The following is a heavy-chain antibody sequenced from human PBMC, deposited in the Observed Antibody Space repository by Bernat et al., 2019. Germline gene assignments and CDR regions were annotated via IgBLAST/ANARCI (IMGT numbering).Heavy chain of an antibody. D-gene: IGHD3-22*01. J-gene: IGHJ4*02. Sequence: EVQLVESGGGLVQPVGSLRLSGAASGFTVSTNYMSWVRQAPGKGPEWVSGIYSDGSTYYADSVKDRFTISRDNSKNTLYLQMNSLRAEDTAGYYCARDQWLSLTFDYWGQGTLVTVSS. CDR1: GFTVSTNY. CDR3: ARDQWLSLTFDY. V-gene: IGHV3-66*01. CDR2: IYSDGST.